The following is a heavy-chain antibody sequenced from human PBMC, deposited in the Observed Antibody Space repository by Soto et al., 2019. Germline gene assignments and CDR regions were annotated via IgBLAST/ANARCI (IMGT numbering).Heavy chain of an antibody. CDR1: GYTFISYG. CDR2: ISPYNGNT. J-gene: IGHJ3*01. CDR3: ARHPTTWLTDAFDL. D-gene: IGHD1-7*01. Sequence: HVQLVQSGAEVKKPGASLKVSCKASGYTFISYGVSWVRQAPGQGLELLGWISPYNGNTNYAQKFQGRLTMTTDTSPSTVYMNLSSLRTDDSAVYYCARHPTTWLTDAFDLWGQGTMVIVSS. V-gene: IGHV1-18*01.